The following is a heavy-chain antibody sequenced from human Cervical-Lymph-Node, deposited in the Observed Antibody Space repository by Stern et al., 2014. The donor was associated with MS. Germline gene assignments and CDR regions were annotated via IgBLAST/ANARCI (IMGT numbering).Heavy chain of an antibody. CDR3: ARDSGSGMLYYFDF. D-gene: IGHD2-15*01. J-gene: IGHJ4*02. CDR1: GFTSNTYS. CDR2: ISSSSSTI. V-gene: IGHV3-48*01. Sequence: VHLVESGGGLVQPGGSLRLSCAVSGFTSNTYSLNWVRQAPGKGLEWVSYISSSSSTIHYADSVKGLFTISRDNAKNSLYLQMNSLRAEDTAVYYCARDSGSGMLYYFDFWGQGSLVAVSS.